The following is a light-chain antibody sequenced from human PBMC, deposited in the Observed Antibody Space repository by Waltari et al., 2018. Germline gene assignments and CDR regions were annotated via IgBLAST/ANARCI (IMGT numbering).Light chain of an antibody. CDR3: AAWDDSLSGYYV. Sequence: QSVLTQPPSASGTPGQRVTISCSGSSSNIGSNYVKWHQQLPGTAPKPLIYRNNQRPSGVPDRFSGSQSGTSASLAISGLRSEDEADYYCAAWDDSLSGYYVFGTGTKVTVL. J-gene: IGLJ1*01. V-gene: IGLV1-47*01. CDR2: RNN. CDR1: SSNIGSNY.